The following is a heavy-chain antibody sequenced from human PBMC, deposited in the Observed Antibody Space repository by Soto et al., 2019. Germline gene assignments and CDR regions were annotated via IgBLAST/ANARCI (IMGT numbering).Heavy chain of an antibody. CDR1: GFTFSTYA. CDR2: IWYDGSDK. V-gene: IGHV3-33*01. CDR3: ARGPNSGWYRADY. Sequence: GGSLRLSCAASGFTFSTYAMHWVRQAPGKGLEWVAAIWYDGSDKYYADSVKGRFTISRDNSKSTLYLQMDSLRAEDTAVYYWARGPNSGWYRADYWGRGTLVTVSS. D-gene: IGHD6-19*01. J-gene: IGHJ4*02.